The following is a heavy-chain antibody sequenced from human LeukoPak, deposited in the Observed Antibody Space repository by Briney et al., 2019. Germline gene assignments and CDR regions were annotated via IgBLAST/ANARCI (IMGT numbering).Heavy chain of an antibody. V-gene: IGHV4-59*08. CDR2: IYYSGST. CDR3: ARQAPIAAVFDY. Sequence: PSETLSLTCTVSGGSISSYYWSWIRQPPGKGLEWIGYIYYSGSTNYNPSLKSRVTISVDTSMNQFSLKLSSVTAADTAVYYCARQAPIAAVFDYWGQGTLVTVSS. D-gene: IGHD6-13*01. J-gene: IGHJ4*02. CDR1: GGSISSYY.